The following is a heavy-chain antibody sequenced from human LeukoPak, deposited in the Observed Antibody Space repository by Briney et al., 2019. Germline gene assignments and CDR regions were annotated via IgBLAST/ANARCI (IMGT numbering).Heavy chain of an antibody. V-gene: IGHV3-15*01. CDR1: GFTFSNAW. D-gene: IGHD6-13*01. CDR3: STLIAASHDAFDI. J-gene: IGHJ3*02. CDR2: IKSKTDGGTT. Sequence: GRSLRLSCAASGFTFSNAWMSWVRQAPGKGLEWVGRIKSKTDGGTTDYAAPVKGRFTISRDDSKNTLYLQMNSLKTEDTAVYYCSTLIAASHDAFDIWGQGTMVTVSS.